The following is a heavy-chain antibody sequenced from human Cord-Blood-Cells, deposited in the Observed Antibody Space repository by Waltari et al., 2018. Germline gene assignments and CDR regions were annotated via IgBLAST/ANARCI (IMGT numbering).Heavy chain of an antibody. J-gene: IGHJ3*02. V-gene: IGHV4-34*01. CDR1: GGSFSGYY. CDR3: ARTVEYSSSSAFDI. Sequence: QVQLQQWGAGLLKPSETLSLTCAVYGGSFSGYYWSWIRQPPGKGLEWIGEINHSGSTNYHPSLKSLVTISVDTSKNQFSLKLSSVTAADTAVYYCARTVEYSSSSAFDIWGQGTMVTVSS. D-gene: IGHD6-6*01. CDR2: INHSGST.